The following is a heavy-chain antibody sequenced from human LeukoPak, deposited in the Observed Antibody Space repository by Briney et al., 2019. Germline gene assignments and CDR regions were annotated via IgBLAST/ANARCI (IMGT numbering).Heavy chain of an antibody. J-gene: IGHJ3*02. Sequence: PSETLSLTCAVYGGSFSGYYWSWIRQPPGKGLEWIGEINHSGSTNYNPSLKSRVTISVDTSKNQFSLKLSSVTAADTAVYYCARGFYDSRFEDIWGQGTMATVSS. CDR3: ARGFYDSRFEDI. CDR2: INHSGST. V-gene: IGHV4-34*01. CDR1: GGSFSGYY. D-gene: IGHD3-22*01.